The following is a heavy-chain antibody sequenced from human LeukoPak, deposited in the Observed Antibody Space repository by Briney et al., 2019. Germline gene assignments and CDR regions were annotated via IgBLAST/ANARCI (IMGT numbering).Heavy chain of an antibody. CDR1: HWSRSSTVVG. CDR2: IYWNDDK. J-gene: IGHJ4*02. V-gene: IGHV2-5*01. CDR3: AHIIGGSNSGIFEH. D-gene: IGHD3-16*01. Sequence: SGPTLFNAAQGLTLSCYVLHWSRSSTVVGVGWIRQLPGKALEWLALIYWNDDKRYSPSLKSRLTITKDTSKNQVVLTMKNMNPVDKDTYVCAHIIGGSNSGIFEHWGKGTLVTVSS.